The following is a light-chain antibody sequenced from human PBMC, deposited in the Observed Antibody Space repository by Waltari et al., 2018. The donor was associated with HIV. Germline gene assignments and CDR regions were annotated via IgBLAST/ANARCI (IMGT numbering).Light chain of an antibody. CDR2: NNE. Sequence: QSVVTQPPSASGTPGQRVTMSCSGRASTIGGNTVNWYQHLPPTAPKLLICNNEERPSGVHDRCSACKTGTSASLDISGLQSEDEADYDCATWDDGLSGWVFGGGTKLTVL. J-gene: IGLJ3*02. V-gene: IGLV1-44*01. CDR3: ATWDDGLSGWV. CDR1: ASTIGGNT.